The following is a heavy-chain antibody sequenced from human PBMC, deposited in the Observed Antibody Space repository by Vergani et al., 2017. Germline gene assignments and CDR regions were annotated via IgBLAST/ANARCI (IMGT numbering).Heavy chain of an antibody. CDR1: GYTFTSYD. Sequence: QVQLVQSGAEVKTPGASVKVSCKASGYTFTSYDINWVRQATGQGLEWMGWMNPNSGNTGYAQKFQGRVTMTRNTPISTAYMELSSLRCEDTAVYYCARGTYCSSTSCRPYYYYYYMDVGGKGTTVTVSS. D-gene: IGHD2-2*01. CDR3: ARGTYCSSTSCRPYYYYYYMDV. V-gene: IGHV1-8*01. J-gene: IGHJ6*03. CDR2: MNPNSGNT.